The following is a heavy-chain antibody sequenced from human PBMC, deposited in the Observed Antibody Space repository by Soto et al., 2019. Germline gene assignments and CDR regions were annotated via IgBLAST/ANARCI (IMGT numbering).Heavy chain of an antibody. D-gene: IGHD6-19*01. J-gene: IGHJ4*02. CDR1: GGSIGTRNYY. Sequence: QLQLQESGPGLVKPSETLSLTCNVSGGSIGTRNYYWAWIRQPPGKGLEWIGSLYYSGSTYYNPSLKSRVTISVDSSENQFSLKVTSVTAADTAVYYCARHYSSGWDYFDYWGQGTLVTVSS. CDR2: LYYSGST. CDR3: ARHYSSGWDYFDY. V-gene: IGHV4-39*01.